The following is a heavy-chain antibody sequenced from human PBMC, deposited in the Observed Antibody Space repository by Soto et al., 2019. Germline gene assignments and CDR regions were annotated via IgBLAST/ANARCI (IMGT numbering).Heavy chain of an antibody. D-gene: IGHD3-16*02. CDR2: IIPIFGTA. CDR3: ARSQVWGSYRYTQYYFDY. Sequence: SVKVSCKASGGTFSSYAISWVRQAPGQGLEWMGGIIPIFGTANYAQKFQGRVTITADESTSTAYMELSSLRSEDTAVYYCARSQVWGSYRYTQYYFDYWGQGTLVTVSS. V-gene: IGHV1-69*13. CDR1: GGTFSSYA. J-gene: IGHJ4*02.